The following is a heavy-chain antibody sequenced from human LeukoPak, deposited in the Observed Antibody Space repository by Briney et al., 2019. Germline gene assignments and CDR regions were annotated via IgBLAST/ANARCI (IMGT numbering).Heavy chain of an antibody. CDR1: GYTFSSYY. V-gene: IGHV1-46*01. CDR2: INPSGST. D-gene: IGHD6-19*01. Sequence: GASVKVSCKASGYTFSSYYMHWVRQAPGQGLEWMGIINPSGSTSNAQKFQSRVTMTRDMSTTTVYMELSSLRSEDTAVYYCARGQWLGHDAFDIWDLGTMVTVSS. CDR3: ARGQWLGHDAFDI. J-gene: IGHJ3*02.